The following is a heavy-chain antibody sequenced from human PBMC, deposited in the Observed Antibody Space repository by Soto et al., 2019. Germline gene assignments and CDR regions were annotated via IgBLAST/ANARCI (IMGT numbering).Heavy chain of an antibody. J-gene: IGHJ2*01. Sequence: SETLSLTCTVSGGSISSYYWSWIRQPPGKGLEWIGYIYYSGSTNYNPSLKSRVTISVDTSKNQFSLKLSSVTAADTAVYYCVRLSSSWYWYFDLWGRGTLVTVSS. CDR1: GGSISSYY. CDR3: VRLSSSWYWYFDL. CDR2: IYYSGST. D-gene: IGHD6-13*01. V-gene: IGHV4-59*08.